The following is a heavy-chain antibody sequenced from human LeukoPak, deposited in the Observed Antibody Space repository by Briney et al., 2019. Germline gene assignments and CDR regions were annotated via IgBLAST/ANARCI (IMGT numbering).Heavy chain of an antibody. D-gene: IGHD2-15*01. J-gene: IGHJ4*02. V-gene: IGHV3-11*06. CDR2: ISGSGSDT. CDR3: ARGDRVADY. CDR1: GVSFSGYY. Sequence: LSLTCAVYGVSFSGYYWSWIRQPPGKGLEWVSYISGSGSDTNYADSVRGRFTISRDNAKNSLYLQMYSLRAEDTAVYFCARGDRVADYWGQGALVTVSS.